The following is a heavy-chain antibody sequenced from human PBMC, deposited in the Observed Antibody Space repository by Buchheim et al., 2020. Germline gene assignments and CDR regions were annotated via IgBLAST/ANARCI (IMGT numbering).Heavy chain of an antibody. CDR3: ARAPYYYYGSGSKFNWFDP. D-gene: IGHD3-10*01. CDR1: GYTFTSYY. Sequence: QVQLVQSGAEVKKPGASVKVSCKASGYTFTSYYMHWVRQAPGQGLEWMGIINPSGGSTSYAQKSQGRVTMTRDTSTSTAYMELSSLRSEDTVVYYCARAPYYYYGSGSKFNWFDPWGKETL. CDR2: INPSGGST. V-gene: IGHV1-46*01. J-gene: IGHJ5*02.